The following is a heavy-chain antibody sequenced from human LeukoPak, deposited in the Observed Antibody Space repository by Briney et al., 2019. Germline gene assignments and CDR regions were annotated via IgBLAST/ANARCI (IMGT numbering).Heavy chain of an antibody. V-gene: IGHV4-59*08. J-gene: IGHJ5*02. CDR2: IYYSGST. D-gene: IGHD3-10*01. CDR3: ARQSWQYYGPPYNWFDP. Sequence: PSETLSLTCTVSGGSISSYYWSWIRQPPGKGLEWIGYIYYSGSTNYNPSLKSRVTISVDTSKNQFSLKLTSVTAADTAMYYCARQSWQYYGPPYNWFDPWGQGILLTVSS. CDR1: GGSISSYY.